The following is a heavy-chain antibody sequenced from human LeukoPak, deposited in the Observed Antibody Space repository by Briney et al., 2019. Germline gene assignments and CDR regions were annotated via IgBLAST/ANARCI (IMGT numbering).Heavy chain of an antibody. CDR3: ARDRWRVVPAAKGSYYYYGVDV. D-gene: IGHD2-2*01. Sequence: ASVKVSCKASGGTFSSYAISWVRQAPGQGLEWMGGIIPIFGTANYAQKFQGRVTITADESTSTAYMELSSLRSEDTAVYYCARDRWRVVPAAKGSYYYYGVDVWGQGTTVTVSS. CDR2: IIPIFGTA. J-gene: IGHJ6*02. CDR1: GGTFSSYA. V-gene: IGHV1-69*13.